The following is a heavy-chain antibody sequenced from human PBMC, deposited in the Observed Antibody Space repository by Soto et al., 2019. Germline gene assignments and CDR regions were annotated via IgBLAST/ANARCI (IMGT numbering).Heavy chain of an antibody. J-gene: IGHJ4*02. V-gene: IGHV3-23*01. CDR1: GFTFNNYA. Sequence: EVQLLQSGGGLGQPGGSLRLSCAASGFTFNNYAMSWVRQAPGKGLEWVSTISGGGGSTYYADSVKGRFTSSRDNSRDTLHMQMNSLRADDTAFYFCAKEFYGYLSLMPFDYWGQGTLVTVSS. D-gene: IGHD4-17*01. CDR2: ISGGGGST. CDR3: AKEFYGYLSLMPFDY.